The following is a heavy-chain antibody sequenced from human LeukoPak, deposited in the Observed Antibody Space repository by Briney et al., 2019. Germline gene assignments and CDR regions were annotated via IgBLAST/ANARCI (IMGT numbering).Heavy chain of an antibody. CDR2: IKQDGSEK. V-gene: IGHV3-7*01. CDR1: GFTFSSYW. J-gene: IGHJ5*02. D-gene: IGHD2-2*01. CDR3: ARDDCSCISCYHNWFDP. Sequence: GGSLRLSCAASGFTFSSYWMSWVRQAPGKGLEWVANIKQDGSEKYYVDSVKGRFTISRDNAKNSLYLQMNSLRAEDTAVYYCARDDCSCISCYHNWFDPWGQGTLVTVSS.